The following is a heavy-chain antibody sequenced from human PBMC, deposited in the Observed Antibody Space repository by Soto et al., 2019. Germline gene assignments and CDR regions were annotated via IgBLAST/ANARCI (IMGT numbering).Heavy chain of an antibody. V-gene: IGHV4-38-2*02. CDR3: ARDSPLGSTIDY. J-gene: IGHJ4*02. Sequence: PSETLSLTCAVSGYSISSGYYWGWIRQPPGKGLEWIGSIYHSGSTYYNPSLKSRVTISVDTSKSQFSLKLSSVTAADTAVYYCARDSPLGSTIDYWGQGTLVTVSS. D-gene: IGHD5-12*01. CDR2: IYHSGST. CDR1: GYSISSGYY.